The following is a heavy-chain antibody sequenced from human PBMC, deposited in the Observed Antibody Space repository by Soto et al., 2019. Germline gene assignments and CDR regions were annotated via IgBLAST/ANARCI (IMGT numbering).Heavy chain of an antibody. J-gene: IGHJ4*02. CDR2: ISHNGNT. CDR1: GGSISSGGYF. Sequence: QVQLQESGPGLVKPSQTLSLTCTVSGGSISSGGYFWSWIRQHPGKGLEWIGYISHNGNTYYTPSLRSRVTISLGTSKSQFSLNLSSVTAADTAVYFCTRQVDCTNGLCYSDHWGQGTLVTVSS. V-gene: IGHV4-31*03. CDR3: TRQVDCTNGLCYSDH. D-gene: IGHD2-8*01.